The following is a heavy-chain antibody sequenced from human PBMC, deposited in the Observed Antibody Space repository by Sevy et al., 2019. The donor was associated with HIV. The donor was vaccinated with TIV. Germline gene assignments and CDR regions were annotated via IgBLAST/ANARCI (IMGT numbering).Heavy chain of an antibody. CDR1: GFTFTSYS. CDR2: ISFDGSNK. J-gene: IGHJ4*02. Sequence: GGSLRLSCAASGFTFTSYSMHWVRQAPGKGLEWVAVISFDGSNKYYTYSVKGRFTISRDISKNTLYLQMNSLRAEDTAVYCCARDKTYYYDTSGWEAFDYWGQGTLVTVSS. D-gene: IGHD3-22*01. CDR3: ARDKTYYYDTSGWEAFDY. V-gene: IGHV3-30*04.